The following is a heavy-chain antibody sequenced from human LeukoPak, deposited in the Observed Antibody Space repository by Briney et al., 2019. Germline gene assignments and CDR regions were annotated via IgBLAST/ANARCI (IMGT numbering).Heavy chain of an antibody. V-gene: IGHV4-4*02. CDR1: GGSISSPKW. J-gene: IGHJ4*02. Sequence: SETLSLTRGVSGGSISSPKWWTWVRQPPGEGLEWIGEVHLSGRTNYNPSLESRVTMSVDMSENHISLKLTSVTAADTAVYYCARDGAPYRPLDYSGQGTLVTVSS. CDR2: VHLSGRT. CDR3: ARDGAPYRPLDY.